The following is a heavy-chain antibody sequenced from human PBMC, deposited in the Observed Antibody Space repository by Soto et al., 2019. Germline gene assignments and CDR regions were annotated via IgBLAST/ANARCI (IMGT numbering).Heavy chain of an antibody. CDR2: IYHSGST. Sequence: SETLSLTCTVSGYSISSGYYWGWIRQPPGKGLEWIGSIYHSGSTYYNPSLKSRVTISVDTSKNQFSLKLSSVTAADTAVYYCARRVAGDAFDIWGQGTMVTVSS. V-gene: IGHV4-38-2*02. J-gene: IGHJ3*02. CDR1: GYSISSGYY. CDR3: ARRVAGDAFDI. D-gene: IGHD6-19*01.